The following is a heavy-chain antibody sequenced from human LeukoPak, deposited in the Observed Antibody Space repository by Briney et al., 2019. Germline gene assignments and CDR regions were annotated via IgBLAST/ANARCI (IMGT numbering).Heavy chain of an antibody. J-gene: IGHJ4*02. D-gene: IGHD3-22*01. CDR2: ISGSGGST. V-gene: IGHV3-23*01. Sequence: PGGSLRLSCAASGPTFSSYAMSWVRQAPGKGLEWVSAISGSGGSTYYADSVKGRFTISRDNSKNTLYLQMNSLRAEDTAVYYCAKDWDTMIVVVTYFDYWGQGTLVTVSS. CDR1: GPTFSSYA. CDR3: AKDWDTMIVVVTYFDY.